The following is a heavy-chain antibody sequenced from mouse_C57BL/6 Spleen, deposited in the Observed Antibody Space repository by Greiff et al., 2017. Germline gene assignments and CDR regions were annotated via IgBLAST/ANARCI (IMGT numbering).Heavy chain of an antibody. D-gene: IGHD1-1*01. V-gene: IGHV1-55*01. CDR3: ARRGYGSSPFDY. CDR1: GYTFTGYW. Sequence: QVQLQQPGAELVKPGASVKMSCKASGYTFTGYWITWVKQRPGQGLEWIGDIYPGSGSTNYNEKFKSKATLTVDTSSSTAYMQLSSLTSEDSAVYYCARRGYGSSPFDYWGQGTTLTVSS. CDR2: IYPGSGST. J-gene: IGHJ2*01.